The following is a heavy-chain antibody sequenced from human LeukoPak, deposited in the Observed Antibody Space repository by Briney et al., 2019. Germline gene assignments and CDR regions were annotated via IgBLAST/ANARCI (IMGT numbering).Heavy chain of an antibody. CDR2: IKRKSDGGTT. CDR1: GFTFSNAL. CDR3: TTDPSVLVVGY. J-gene: IGHJ4*02. V-gene: IGHV3-15*01. Sequence: GGSLRLSCAASGFTFSNALMNWVRQAPGKWLDWVGRIKRKSDGGTTEYAAPVKGRFTISRDDSKNTLYLQMNSLKTEDTAVYYCTTDPSVLVVGYWGQGTLVTVSS. D-gene: IGHD2-15*01.